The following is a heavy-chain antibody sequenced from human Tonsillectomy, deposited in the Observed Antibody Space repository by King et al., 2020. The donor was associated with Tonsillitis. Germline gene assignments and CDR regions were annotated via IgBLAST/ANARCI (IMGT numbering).Heavy chain of an antibody. D-gene: IGHD3-22*01. CDR3: ARHSPSDTSGEFDY. V-gene: IGHV5-51*01. CDR2: IYPGDSDT. CDR1: GYNFTSYW. J-gene: IGHJ4*02. Sequence: VQLVESGAEVKKPGESLKISCKGSGYNFTSYWIGWVRQMPGKGLEWMGIIYPGDSDTRYSPSFQGQVTISADKPISTAYLQWSSLKASDTAIYYCARHSPSDTSGEFDYWGQGTLVTVSS.